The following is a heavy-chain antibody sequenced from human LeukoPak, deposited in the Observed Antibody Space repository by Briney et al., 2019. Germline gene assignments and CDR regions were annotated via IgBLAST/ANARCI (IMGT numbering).Heavy chain of an antibody. Sequence: GASVKVSCKASGYTFSSYGITWVRQAPGQGLEWMGWISANNGHTNYAQELQDRVTMTADTSTNTGYLELRSLTSNDTAVYYCARSYFYDLWGQGTLVTVSS. D-gene: IGHD3-22*01. CDR3: ARSYFYDL. CDR1: GYTFSSYG. J-gene: IGHJ4*02. V-gene: IGHV1-18*01. CDR2: ISANNGHT.